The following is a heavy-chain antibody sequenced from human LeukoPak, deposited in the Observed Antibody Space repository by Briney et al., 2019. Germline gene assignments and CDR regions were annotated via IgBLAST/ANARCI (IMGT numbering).Heavy chain of an antibody. Sequence: ASVTVSFKASGGTFSSYAISWVRQAPGQGLEWMGGIIPILGTANYAQKFQGRVTITADESTSTAYMELSSLRSEDTAVYYCARDRVYYDSSGYSLDYWGQGTLVTVSS. CDR1: GGTFSSYA. CDR3: ARDRVYYDSSGYSLDY. CDR2: IIPILGTA. J-gene: IGHJ4*02. D-gene: IGHD3-22*01. V-gene: IGHV1-69*13.